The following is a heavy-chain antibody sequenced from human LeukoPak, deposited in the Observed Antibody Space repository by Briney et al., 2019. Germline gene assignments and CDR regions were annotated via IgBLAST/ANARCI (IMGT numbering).Heavy chain of an antibody. J-gene: IGHJ5*02. D-gene: IGHD1-26*01. Sequence: GGSLRLSCAASGFTFDDYTMHWVRQAPGKGLEWVSAISGSGGSTYYADSVKGRFTISRDTSKNTLYLQMNSLRAEDTAVYYCAKGRYSGSYYNWFDPWGQGTLVTVSS. CDR1: GFTFDDYT. V-gene: IGHV3-23*01. CDR3: AKGRYSGSYYNWFDP. CDR2: ISGSGGST.